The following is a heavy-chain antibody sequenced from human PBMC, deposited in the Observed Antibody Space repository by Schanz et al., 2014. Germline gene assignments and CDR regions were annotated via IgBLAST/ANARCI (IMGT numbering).Heavy chain of an antibody. J-gene: IGHJ6*02. CDR2: IIQDGSAA. D-gene: IGHD1-26*01. V-gene: IGHV3-7*01. CDR3: VKDLQRELLRDDHYYGMDV. Sequence: EVQLVESGGGLVQPGGSLRLSCADSGLTFSNYWMSWVRQAPGKGLEWVANIIQDGSAAYYVDSVKGRFTISRDNAKKSLYLQMNSLRAEDTAVYYCVKDLQRELLRDDHYYGMDVWGQGTTVTVSS. CDR1: GLTFSNYW.